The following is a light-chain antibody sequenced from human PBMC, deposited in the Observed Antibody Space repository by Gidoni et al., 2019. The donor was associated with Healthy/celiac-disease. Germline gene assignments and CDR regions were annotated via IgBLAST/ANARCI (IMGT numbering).Light chain of an antibody. V-gene: IGKV3-11*01. CDR1: QSVSSY. CDR2: DAS. CDR3: QQRSKWPWT. J-gene: IGKJ1*01. Sequence: EIVFTQSPATLSLSPGERATLSCRASQSVSSYLAWYQQKPGQAPRLLIYDASNRATGIPARFSGSGSGTDCTLTISSLEPEDFAVYYCQQRSKWPWTFGQGTKVEIK.